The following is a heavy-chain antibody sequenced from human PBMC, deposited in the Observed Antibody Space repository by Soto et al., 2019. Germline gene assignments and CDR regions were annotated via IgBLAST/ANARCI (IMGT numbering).Heavy chain of an antibody. CDR2: INHSGST. CDR3: ATRITVFGLLIPPFDP. V-gene: IGHV4-34*01. D-gene: IGHD3-3*01. J-gene: IGHJ5*02. CDR1: GGSFSGYY. Sequence: SETLSLTCAVYGGSFSGYYWSWIRQPPGKGLEWIGEINHSGSTNYNPSLKSRVTISVDTSKNQFSLRLSSVTAADTAIYYCATRITVFGLLIPPFDPWGQGTQVTVSS.